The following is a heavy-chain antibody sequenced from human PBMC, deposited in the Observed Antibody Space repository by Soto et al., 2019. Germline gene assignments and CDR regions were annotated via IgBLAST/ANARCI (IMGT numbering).Heavy chain of an antibody. CDR3: ARENTPQTGSYSDY. D-gene: IGHD2-2*02. J-gene: IGHJ4*02. Sequence: ASVKVSCKASGDTFTSRTIHWARQAPGQKVEWMGWIRADNGRTSYAQRCQKRVTITRDTSPTTVYMELSALTSEVTALYYCARENTPQTGSYSDYWGQGALVTVSS. CDR1: GDTFTSRT. CDR2: IRADNGRT. V-gene: IGHV1-3*01.